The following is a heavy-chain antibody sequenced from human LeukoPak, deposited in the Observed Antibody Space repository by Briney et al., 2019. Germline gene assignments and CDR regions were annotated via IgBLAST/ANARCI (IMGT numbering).Heavy chain of an antibody. CDR2: ISSSSSYI. D-gene: IGHD6-19*01. CDR1: GFTFSSYA. Sequence: GGSLRLSCAASGFTFSSYAMSWVRQAPGKGLEWVSSISSSSSYIYYADSVKGRFTISRDNAKNSLYLQMNSLRAEDTAVYYCAREYSSGWIAGAFDIWGQGTMVTVSS. J-gene: IGHJ3*02. CDR3: AREYSSGWIAGAFDI. V-gene: IGHV3-21*01.